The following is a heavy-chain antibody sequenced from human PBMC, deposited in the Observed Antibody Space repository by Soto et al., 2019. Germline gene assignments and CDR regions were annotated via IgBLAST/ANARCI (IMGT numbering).Heavy chain of an antibody. CDR3: AKDGYSYRYPSYFDY. D-gene: IGHD5-18*01. CDR1: GFTFSSYA. CDR2: ISRSGGGT. Sequence: EVQLLDSGGGLVQPGGSLRLSCAASGFTFSSYAMRWVRQAPGKGLEWVSGISRSGGGTYYADSVKGRLTISRDNSKNTLYLQMNSLRAEDTAVYYCAKDGYSYRYPSYFDYWGQGTLVTVSS. V-gene: IGHV3-23*01. J-gene: IGHJ4*02.